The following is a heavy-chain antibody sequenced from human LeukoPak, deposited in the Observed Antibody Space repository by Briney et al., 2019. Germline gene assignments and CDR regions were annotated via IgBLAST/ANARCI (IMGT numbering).Heavy chain of an antibody. V-gene: IGHV4-39*01. CDR1: GGSISSSSYY. D-gene: IGHD3-10*01. J-gene: IGHJ6*02. CDR3: ARHDVRFGELLPYGMDV. Sequence: PSETLSLTCTVSGGSISSSSYYWGWIRQPPGKGLEWIGSIYYSGSTYYNTSLQSRVTISVDTSKNQFSLKLSSVTAADTAVYYCARHDVRFGELLPYGMDVWGQGTTVTVSS. CDR2: IYYSGST.